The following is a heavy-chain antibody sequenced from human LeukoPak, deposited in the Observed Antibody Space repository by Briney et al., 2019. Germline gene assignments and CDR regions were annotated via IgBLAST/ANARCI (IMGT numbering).Heavy chain of an antibody. J-gene: IGHJ6*03. V-gene: IGHV3-72*01. Sequence: GGSLRLSCAASGFTFSDHYMDWVRQAPGKGLEWVGRTRNKANSYTTEYAASVKGRFTISRDDSKNSLYLQMNSLKTEDTAVYYCAGGGGLELPLSYYYMDVWGKGTTVTVSS. D-gene: IGHD1-7*01. CDR3: AGGGGLELPLSYYYMDV. CDR2: TRNKANSYTT. CDR1: GFTFSDHY.